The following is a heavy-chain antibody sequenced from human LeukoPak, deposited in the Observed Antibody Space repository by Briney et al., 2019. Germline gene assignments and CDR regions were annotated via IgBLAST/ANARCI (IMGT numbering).Heavy chain of an antibody. J-gene: IGHJ2*01. V-gene: IGHV3-48*02. CDR1: GFTFSRYS. CDR3: ARDPLNDSSGYYPPGDWYFDL. CDR2: ISSSFSPI. D-gene: IGHD3-22*01. Sequence: PGGSLRLSCAASGFTFSRYSMNWVRQAPGKGLEWVSYISSSFSPIYYADPVKGRFTISRDNAKNSLYLQMNSLRDEDTAVYYCARDPLNDSSGYYPPGDWYFDLWGRGTLVTVSS.